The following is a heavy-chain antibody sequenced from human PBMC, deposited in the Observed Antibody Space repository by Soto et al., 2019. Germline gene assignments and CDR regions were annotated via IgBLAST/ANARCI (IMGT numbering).Heavy chain of an antibody. D-gene: IGHD2-15*01. V-gene: IGHV3-13*01. CDR2: IGTAGDT. CDR1: GFTFSSYD. Sequence: PGGSLRLSCAASGFTFSSYDMHWVRQATGKGLEWVSAIGTAGDTYYPGSVKGRFTISRENAKNSLYLQMNSLRAGDTAVYYCARGGAWWQHPLRQPLYGMDVWGQGPTVTVSS. J-gene: IGHJ6*02. CDR3: ARGGAWWQHPLRQPLYGMDV.